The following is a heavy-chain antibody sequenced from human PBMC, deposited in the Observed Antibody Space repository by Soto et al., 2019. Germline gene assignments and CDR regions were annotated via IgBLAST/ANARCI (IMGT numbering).Heavy chain of an antibody. CDR3: ARDTVVTAAGPGNYYYYGMDV. D-gene: IGHD6-13*01. Sequence: ASVKVSCKASGGTFSSYAISWVRQAPGQGLEWMGGIIPIFGTANYAQKFQGRVTITADESTSTAYMELSSLRSEDTAVYYCARDTVVTAAGPGNYYYYGMDVWGQGTTVTVSS. CDR1: GGTFSSYA. V-gene: IGHV1-69*13. J-gene: IGHJ6*02. CDR2: IIPIFGTA.